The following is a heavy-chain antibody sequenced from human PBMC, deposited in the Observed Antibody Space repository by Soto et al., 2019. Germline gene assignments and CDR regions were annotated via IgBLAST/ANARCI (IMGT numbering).Heavy chain of an antibody. CDR1: GFTFGDYA. Sequence: EVQLVESGGGLVKPGRSLRLSCTASGFTFGDYAMSWFRQAPGKGLEWVGFIRSKAYGGTTEYAASVKGRFTISRDDSKSIAYLQMNSLKTEDTAVYYCTRDLPAYCGGDCYSGAIEIAFDIWGQGTMVTVSS. V-gene: IGHV3-49*05. CDR2: IRSKAYGGTT. J-gene: IGHJ3*02. D-gene: IGHD2-21*02. CDR3: TRDLPAYCGGDCYSGAIEIAFDI.